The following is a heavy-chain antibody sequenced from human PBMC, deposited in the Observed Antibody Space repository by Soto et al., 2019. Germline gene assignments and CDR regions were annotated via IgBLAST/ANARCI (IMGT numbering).Heavy chain of an antibody. CDR3: AKADIVLMVYASAFDI. CDR2: ISWDGGST. J-gene: IGHJ3*02. CDR1: GFTFDDYT. Sequence: GGSLRLSCAASGFTFDDYTMHWVRQAPGKGLEWVSLISWDGGSTYYADSVKGRFTISRDNSKNSLYLQMNSLRTEDTALYYCAKADIVLMVYASAFDIWGQGTMVTVS. V-gene: IGHV3-43*01. D-gene: IGHD2-8*01.